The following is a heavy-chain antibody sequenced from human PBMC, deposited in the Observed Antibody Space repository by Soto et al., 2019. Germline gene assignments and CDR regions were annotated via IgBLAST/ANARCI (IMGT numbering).Heavy chain of an antibody. CDR3: ARDGSRDGFDY. Sequence: PGGSLRLSCAASGLSFSGSSIYWVRQASGKGLEWVAVISYDGSNKYYADSVKGRFTISRDNSKNTLYLQMNSLRAEDTAVYYCARDGSRDGFDYWGQGTLVTVS. V-gene: IGHV3-30-3*01. D-gene: IGHD1-1*01. CDR2: ISYDGSNK. J-gene: IGHJ4*02. CDR1: GLSFSGSS.